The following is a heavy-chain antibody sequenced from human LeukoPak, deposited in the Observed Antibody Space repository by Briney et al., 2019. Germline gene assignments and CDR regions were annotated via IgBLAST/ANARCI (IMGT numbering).Heavy chain of an antibody. CDR1: GGSFSGYY. CDR3: ARGIRDYVWGSYRFQH. J-gene: IGHJ1*01. D-gene: IGHD3-16*02. V-gene: IGHV4-34*01. Sequence: SETLSLTCAVYGGSFSGYYWSWIRQPPGKGLEWIGEINHSGSTNYNPSLKSRVTISVDTSKNQFSLKLSSVTAADTAVYYYARGIRDYVWGSYRFQHWGQGTLVTVSS. CDR2: INHSGST.